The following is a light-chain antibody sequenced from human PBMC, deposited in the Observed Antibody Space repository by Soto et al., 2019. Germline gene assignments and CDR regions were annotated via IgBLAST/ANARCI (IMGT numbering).Light chain of an antibody. Sequence: QSALTQPASVSGSPGQSIAISCTGTSSDVGAYNYVSWYQQHPGKAPKLLIYDVGNRPSGVSNRFSGSKSGNTASLTISGLQAEDEADYYCSSYTISSTLVIFGGGTKLTVL. CDR3: SSYTISSTLVI. CDR1: SSDVGAYNY. J-gene: IGLJ2*01. CDR2: DVG. V-gene: IGLV2-14*03.